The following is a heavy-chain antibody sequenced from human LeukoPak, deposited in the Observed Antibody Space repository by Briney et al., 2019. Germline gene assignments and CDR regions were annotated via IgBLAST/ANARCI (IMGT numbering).Heavy chain of an antibody. J-gene: IGHJ4*02. V-gene: IGHV3-23*01. CDR1: GFTFSSYV. Sequence: GGSLRLSCAASGFTFSSYVMSWVRQAPGKGLEWVSLISGNDGSTYYADSVKGRFTISRDNSKNTLYLQMSSLRADDTAVYYCAKYEALITMIGPVDYWGQGTLVTVSS. CDR3: AKYEALITMIGPVDY. D-gene: IGHD3-22*01. CDR2: ISGNDGST.